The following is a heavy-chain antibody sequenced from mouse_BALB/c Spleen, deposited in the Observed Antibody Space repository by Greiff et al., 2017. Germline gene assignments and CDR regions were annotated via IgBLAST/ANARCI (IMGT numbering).Heavy chain of an antibody. CDR1: GYSFTSYW. V-gene: IGHV1-61*01. D-gene: IGHD1-1*01. CDR2: IHPSDNET. Sequence: QVQLQQPGAELVRPGASVKLSCKASGYSFTSYWMNWVKQRPGQGLEWIGMIHPSDNETRLNQKFKDKATLTVDKSSSTAYMQLSSPTSEDSAVYYCAREDYGSSYGLAYWGQGTLVTVSA. CDR3: AREDYGSSYGLAY. J-gene: IGHJ3*01.